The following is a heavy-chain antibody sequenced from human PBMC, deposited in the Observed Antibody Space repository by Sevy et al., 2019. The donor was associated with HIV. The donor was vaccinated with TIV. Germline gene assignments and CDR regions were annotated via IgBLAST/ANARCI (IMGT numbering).Heavy chain of an antibody. CDR1: GYTFTAHY. CDR2: INPNSGGT. Sequence: ASVKVSCKAFGYTFTAHYMHWVRLVPEQGLEWMGWINPNSGGTKYAQKFQGRVTMTRDTSISTAYMEMSRLRSDDTALYYCATYSDYGGAFDPWGQGTLVTVSS. D-gene: IGHD5-12*01. CDR3: ATYSDYGGAFDP. V-gene: IGHV1-2*02. J-gene: IGHJ5*02.